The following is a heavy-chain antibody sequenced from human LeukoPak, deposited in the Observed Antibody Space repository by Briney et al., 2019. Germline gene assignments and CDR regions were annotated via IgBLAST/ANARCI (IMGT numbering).Heavy chain of an antibody. D-gene: IGHD3/OR15-3a*01. CDR2: MNQFGTEI. CDR1: NFTFSDYY. V-gene: IGHV3-7*04. Sequence: GGSLRLSCAASNFTFSDYYRTWVRQAPGKGPEWVAYMNQFGTEIKYLDSVKGGFTISRDNAKNSLYLWMTSLPADDTAVYYCARGTYYYEFWGQGTLVIVCS. CDR3: ARGTYYYEF. J-gene: IGHJ4*01.